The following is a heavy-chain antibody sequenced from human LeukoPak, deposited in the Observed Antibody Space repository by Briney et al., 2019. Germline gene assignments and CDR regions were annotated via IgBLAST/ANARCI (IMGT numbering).Heavy chain of an antibody. CDR1: GGSFSVYY. J-gene: IGHJ4*02. V-gene: IGHV4-34*01. CDR2: INHSGST. CDR3: ARTYDYVWGRQVRTGYFDY. Sequence: SETLSLTCAVYGGSFSVYYWSWIRQPPGKGLEWIGEINHSGSTNYNPSLKSRVTISVDTSKNQFSLKLSSVTAADTAVYYCARTYDYVWGRQVRTGYFDYWGQGTLVTVSS. D-gene: IGHD3-16*01.